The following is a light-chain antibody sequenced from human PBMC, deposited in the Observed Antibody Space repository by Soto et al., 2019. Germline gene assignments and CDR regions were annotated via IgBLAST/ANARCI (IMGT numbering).Light chain of an antibody. CDR3: PQSYSAPRT. CDR2: AAS. J-gene: IGKJ4*01. Sequence: DIQVTQSPSSLSAFVGDRVTITCRASQTITTYLNWYQVKPGKAPKLLIYAASTLQGGVPSSLSGSGSGTEFTLAISRLQPEDFAAYLCPQSYSAPRTFGGGTKV. V-gene: IGKV1-39*01. CDR1: QTITTY.